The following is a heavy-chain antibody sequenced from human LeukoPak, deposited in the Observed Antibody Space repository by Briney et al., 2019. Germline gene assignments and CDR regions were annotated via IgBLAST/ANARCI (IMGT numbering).Heavy chain of an antibody. J-gene: IGHJ4*02. CDR1: GYTLTELS. V-gene: IGHV1-24*01. D-gene: IGHD6-13*01. CDR2: FDPEDPEDGEA. CDR3: TTGKIYCSSCSDDY. Sequence: GASVTVSCKFSGYTLTELSMHWVRQAPGKGLEWMGVFDPEDPEDGEAIYAQKFQGRVTMTEDTSTDTAYMELSSLRSEDTAVYYCTTGKIYCSSCSDDYWGQGALVTVSS.